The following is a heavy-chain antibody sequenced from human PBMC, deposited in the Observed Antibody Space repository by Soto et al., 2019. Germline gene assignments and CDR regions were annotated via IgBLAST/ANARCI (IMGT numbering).Heavy chain of an antibody. CDR3: ARGPQSTGWRGKWFDP. CDR1: GGTFSSYT. J-gene: IGHJ5*02. CDR2: IIPILGIA. D-gene: IGHD6-19*01. Sequence: SVKVSCKASGGTFSSYTISWVRQAPGQGLEWMGRIIPILGIANSAQKLQGRVTMTTDTSTNTAYMELTSLTSDDTAMYYCARGPQSTGWRGKWFDPWGQGTPVTVSS. V-gene: IGHV1-69*02.